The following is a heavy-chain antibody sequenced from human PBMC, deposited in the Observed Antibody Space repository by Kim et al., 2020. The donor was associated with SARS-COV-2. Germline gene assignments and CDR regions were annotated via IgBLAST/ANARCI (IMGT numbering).Heavy chain of an antibody. CDR1: GFTFTGHA. CDR2: IDGSYGTT. D-gene: IGHD2-21*01. V-gene: IGHV3-23*01. J-gene: IGHJ4*02. CDR3: MKGGWGWIWDH. Sequence: GGSLRLSCTTSGFTFTGHAMSWVRQAPGKGLEWVSSIDGSYGTTYYVDSVRGRFTISRDDSKNTLYLQMSALRGDDTAVYYCMKGGWGWIWDHWGQGTLVTVSS.